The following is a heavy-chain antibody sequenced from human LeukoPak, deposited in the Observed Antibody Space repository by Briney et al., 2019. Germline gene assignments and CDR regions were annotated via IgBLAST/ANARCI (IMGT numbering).Heavy chain of an antibody. CDR2: VGGGGDTT. D-gene: IGHD3-10*01. V-gene: IGHV3-23*01. Sequence: GGSLRLSCAASGFTFGGLAMTWVRQAPGKGLEWVSTVGGGGDTTYYADSAKGRFTISRDNSKNTLYLQLNSLSAGDTAVYYCAFVGTPSGRVYWGQGTLVTVSS. CDR3: AFVGTPSGRVY. J-gene: IGHJ4*02. CDR1: GFTFGGLA.